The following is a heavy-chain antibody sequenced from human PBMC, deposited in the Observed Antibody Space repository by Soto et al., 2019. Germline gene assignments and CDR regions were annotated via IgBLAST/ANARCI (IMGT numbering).Heavy chain of an antibody. V-gene: IGHV3-23*01. Sequence: PGGSLRLSCAASGFTFNSYAMNWVRQAPGKGLEWVSVISSGGGRTYYADSVKGRFTISRDNSKNTLYLQMNSLRAEDTAVYYCAKAERYYYDSSGLDCWGQGTLVTVSS. D-gene: IGHD3-22*01. CDR3: AKAERYYYDSSGLDC. J-gene: IGHJ4*02. CDR2: ISSGGGRT. CDR1: GFTFNSYA.